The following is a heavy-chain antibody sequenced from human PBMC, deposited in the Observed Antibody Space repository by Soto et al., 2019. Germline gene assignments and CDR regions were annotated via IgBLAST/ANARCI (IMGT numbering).Heavy chain of an antibody. CDR2: INPKFGDT. CDR1: GYTFTAYY. Sequence: QVQLVQSGAEVKEPGDSVRVSCEASGYTFTAYYIHWVRQAPGQGLEWMGWINPKFGDTTYAQDFQGRVSMTRDMSISTVYMELSRLTSDDTAIYYCARPPGYISDWYYFDLWGQGTRVTVSS. J-gene: IGHJ4*02. D-gene: IGHD3-9*01. CDR3: ARPPGYISDWYYFDL. V-gene: IGHV1-2*02.